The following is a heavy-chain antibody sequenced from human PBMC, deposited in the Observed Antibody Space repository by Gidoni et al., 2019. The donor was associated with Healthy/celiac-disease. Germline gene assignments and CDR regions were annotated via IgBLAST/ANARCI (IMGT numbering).Heavy chain of an antibody. J-gene: IGHJ3*02. CDR3: ARDAHYDFWSGYFGFDAFDI. D-gene: IGHD3-3*01. CDR2: IIRSSSTI. CDR1: GFHFSRDR. V-gene: IGHV3-48*02. Sequence: LVEAGGGLVQPGGSLRLSWSASGFHFSRDRMNWVRQAPGKGLEWVSYIIRSSSTIYYADSVKGRFTISRDNAKNSLYLKMNSLRDEDTAVYYCARDAHYDFWSGYFGFDAFDIWGQGTMVTVSS.